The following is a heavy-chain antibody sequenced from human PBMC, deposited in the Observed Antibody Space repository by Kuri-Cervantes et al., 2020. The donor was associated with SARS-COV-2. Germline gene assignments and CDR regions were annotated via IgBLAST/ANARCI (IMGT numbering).Heavy chain of an antibody. Sequence: GESLKISCAASGFAFSSYGMHWVRQAPGKGLEWVAFIRYDGSNEYYADSVKGRFTISRDNSKNTLYLQMNSLRAEDTAMYYCARLVDIVVVPAAQRGWFDPWGQGTLVTVSS. D-gene: IGHD2-2*01. J-gene: IGHJ5*02. CDR2: IRYDGSNE. V-gene: IGHV3-30*02. CDR3: ARLVDIVVVPAAQRGWFDP. CDR1: GFAFSSYG.